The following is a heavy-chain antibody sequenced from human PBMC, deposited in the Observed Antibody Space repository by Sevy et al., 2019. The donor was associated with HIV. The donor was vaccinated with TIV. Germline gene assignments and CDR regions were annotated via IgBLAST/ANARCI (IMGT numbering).Heavy chain of an antibody. CDR2: ISSSSTYI. D-gene: IGHD6-13*01. J-gene: IGHJ2*01. V-gene: IGHV3-21*01. Sequence: GGSLRLSCVASGFTFSSYNMNWVRQAPGKGLEWVSSISSSSTYIYYADSVHGRFTISRDNAKNSLFLQMNSLRAEDTAVYHCARDFGPGIAAAPDLWGRSTLVTVSS. CDR3: ARDFGPGIAAAPDL. CDR1: GFTFSSYN.